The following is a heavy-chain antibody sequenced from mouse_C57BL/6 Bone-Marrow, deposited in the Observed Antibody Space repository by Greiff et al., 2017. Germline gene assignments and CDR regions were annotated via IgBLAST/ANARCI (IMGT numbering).Heavy chain of an antibody. CDR3: ARSGVTTVVAYYFDY. J-gene: IGHJ2*01. D-gene: IGHD1-1*01. CDR1: GYTFTSYD. CDR2: IYPRDGST. Sequence: VQLQQSGPELVKPGASVKLSCKASGYTFTSYDINWVKQRPGQGLEWIGWIYPRDGSTKYNEKFKGKATLTVDTSSSTAYMELHSLTSEDSAVYCCARSGVTTVVAYYFDYWGQGTTLTVSS. V-gene: IGHV1-85*01.